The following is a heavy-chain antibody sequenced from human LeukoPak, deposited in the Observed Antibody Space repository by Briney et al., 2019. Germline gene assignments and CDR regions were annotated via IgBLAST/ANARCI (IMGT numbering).Heavy chain of an antibody. CDR3: AKDIGSSSLDY. Sequence: GRSLRLSCAASGFTFDDYAMHWVRQAPGKGLEWVSGISWNSGSIGYADSVKGRFTISRDNAKNSLYLQMNSLRAEDTALYYCAKDIGSSSLDYWGQGTLVTASS. CDR2: ISWNSGSI. J-gene: IGHJ4*02. D-gene: IGHD6-13*01. CDR1: GFTFDDYA. V-gene: IGHV3-9*01.